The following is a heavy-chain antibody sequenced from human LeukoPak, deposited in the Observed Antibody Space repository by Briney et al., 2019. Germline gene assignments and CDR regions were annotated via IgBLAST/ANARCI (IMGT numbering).Heavy chain of an antibody. Sequence: PGGSLRLSCAASGFTFSNAWMSWVRQAPGKGLEWLGQIKSKTDGGTTDYAAPVKGRFTISRDDSKNTLYRQMNSLKTEDTAVYYCTRQQLVLDYWGQGTLVTVSS. J-gene: IGHJ4*02. CDR3: TRQQLVLDY. CDR2: IKSKTDGGTT. V-gene: IGHV3-15*01. D-gene: IGHD6-13*01. CDR1: GFTFSNAW.